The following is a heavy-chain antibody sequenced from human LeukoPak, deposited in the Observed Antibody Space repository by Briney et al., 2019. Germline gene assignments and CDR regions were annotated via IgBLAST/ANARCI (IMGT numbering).Heavy chain of an antibody. CDR1: GYSFTSYW. CDR2: IYPGDSDT. V-gene: IGHV5-51*01. D-gene: IGHD2-2*01. J-gene: IGHJ5*02. Sequence: GESLKISCKGSGYSFTSYWIGWVRQMPGKGLEWMGIIYPGDSDTRYSPSFQGQVTISADKSISTAYLQWSSLKASDTAMYYCARVYCSSTSCPMGFDPWGQGTLVTVSS. CDR3: ARVYCSSTSCPMGFDP.